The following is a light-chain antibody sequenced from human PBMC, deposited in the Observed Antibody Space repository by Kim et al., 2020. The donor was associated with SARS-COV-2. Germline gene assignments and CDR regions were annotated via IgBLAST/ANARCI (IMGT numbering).Light chain of an antibody. CDR3: QAWDSSAVV. CDR2: EDF. V-gene: IGLV3-1*01. CDR1: NLGDKF. Sequence: SYELTQPPSVSVSPGQTASITCSGDNLGDKFACWYQQKPGQSPVLVIYEDFMRPSGIPERFSGSNSGNTATLTISGTQAMDEADYYCQAWDSSAVVFGGG. J-gene: IGLJ2*01.